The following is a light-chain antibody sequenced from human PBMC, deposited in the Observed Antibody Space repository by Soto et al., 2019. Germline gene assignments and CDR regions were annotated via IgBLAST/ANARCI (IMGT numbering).Light chain of an antibody. V-gene: IGLV2-14*01. J-gene: IGLJ1*01. CDR2: DVS. CDR1: SSDVGGYNY. Sequence: QSVLTQPVSVSGSPGQSITISCTGTSSDVGGYNYVSWYQQHPGKAPKLMIYDVSNRPSGVSNRFSGSKSGNTASLTISGLQAEDEADYYCSSYTSSSTLSVFGTGTKVTV. CDR3: SSYTSSSTLSV.